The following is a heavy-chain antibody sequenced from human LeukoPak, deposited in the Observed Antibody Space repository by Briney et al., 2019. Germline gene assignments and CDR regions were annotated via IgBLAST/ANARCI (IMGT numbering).Heavy chain of an antibody. CDR3: AKEWVYYYGSGSYSYFDY. D-gene: IGHD3-10*01. CDR1: GFTFSSYG. Sequence: GGSLRLSCAASGFTFSSYGMHWVRQAPGKGLEWVGFIRYDGSNKYNADSVKGRFTISRDNSNNTLYLQMNSLRAEDTAVYYCAKEWVYYYGSGSYSYFDYGGQGTLVTVPS. V-gene: IGHV3-30*02. CDR2: IRYDGSNK. J-gene: IGHJ4*02.